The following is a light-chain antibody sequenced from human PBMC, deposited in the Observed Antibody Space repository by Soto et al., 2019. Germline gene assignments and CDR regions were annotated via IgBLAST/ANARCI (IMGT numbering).Light chain of an antibody. J-gene: IGLJ2*01. CDR1: SSNIGAGFD. Sequence: QSVLTQPPSVSGAPGQRVSISCSGSSSNIGAGFDVHWYQQHPGKAPKVMIYEVSDRPSGVSNRFSGSKSGNTASLTISGLQAEDEAHYYCSSYTSTKVLFGGGTKLTVL. CDR3: SSYTSTKVL. CDR2: EVS. V-gene: IGLV2-14*01.